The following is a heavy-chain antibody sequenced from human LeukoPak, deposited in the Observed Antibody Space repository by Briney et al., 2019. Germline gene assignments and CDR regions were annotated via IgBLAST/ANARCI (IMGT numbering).Heavy chain of an antibody. CDR1: GDSVSSNTAV. CDR3: ARDVPPYCSGGSCFSGCFDY. V-gene: IGHV6-1*01. J-gene: IGHJ4*02. Sequence: SQTLSLTCAISGDSVSSNTAVWNWIRQSPSRGLEWLGRTFYRSKWYNDYAVSVKGRITINPDTSKNRVSLQLNSVSPGDTAIYYCARDVPPYCSGGSCFSGCFDYWGQGTLVTVSS. CDR2: TFYRSKWYN. D-gene: IGHD2-15*01.